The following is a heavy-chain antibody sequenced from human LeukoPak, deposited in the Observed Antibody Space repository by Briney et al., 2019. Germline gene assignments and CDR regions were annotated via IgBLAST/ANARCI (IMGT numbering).Heavy chain of an antibody. CDR1: GFTFSSYA. CDR2: ISAPGGGT. CDR3: AKAPQGYNTYALPAN. D-gene: IGHD5-12*01. Sequence: PGGSLRLSCAASGFTFSSYAMTWVRQAPGKGLEWVSAISAPGGGTYYADSVKGRFTISRDNSKNTLSLQMNSLRVEDTAIYYCAKAPQGYNTYALPANWGQGTLVTVSS. V-gene: IGHV3-23*01. J-gene: IGHJ4*02.